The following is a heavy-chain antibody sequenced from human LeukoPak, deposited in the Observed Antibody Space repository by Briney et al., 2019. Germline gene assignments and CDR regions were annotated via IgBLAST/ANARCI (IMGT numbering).Heavy chain of an antibody. V-gene: IGHV1-2*02. CDR1: GYTFTGYY. Sequence: ASVKVSCKASGYTFTGYYMHWVRQAPGQGLEGIGWINSNSCGRNYAQKFQGRVTITRDTSISTAYMELSRLTSDDTAVYYCARDLVVPAARGDYWGQGTLVTVSS. CDR2: INSNSCGR. CDR3: ARDLVVPAARGDY. J-gene: IGHJ4*02. D-gene: IGHD2-2*01.